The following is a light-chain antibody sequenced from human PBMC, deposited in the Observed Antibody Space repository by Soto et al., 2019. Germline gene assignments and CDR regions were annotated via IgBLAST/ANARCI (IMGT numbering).Light chain of an antibody. CDR1: QSVSSN. J-gene: IGKJ1*01. V-gene: IGKV3-15*01. Sequence: EIVMTQSPATLSVSPGERATLSCRASQSVSSNLAWYQQKPGQAPRLLIYGASTRATGIPARFSGSGSGTEVTLTISSLHSEDFACDYGHQYNNWWTFGQGTKVEIK. CDR3: HQYNNWWT. CDR2: GAS.